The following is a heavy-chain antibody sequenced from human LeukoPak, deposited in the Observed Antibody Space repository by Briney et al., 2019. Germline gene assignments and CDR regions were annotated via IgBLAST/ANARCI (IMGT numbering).Heavy chain of an antibody. D-gene: IGHD5-12*01. J-gene: IGHJ3*02. Sequence: PGGSLGLSCAASGFTFSDYYVNWIRQAPGKGLEWVSYISSSTTYTNYADSVKGRFTISRDNAKNSLYLQMNTLRAEDTAVYYCARARGYSSAYDAFDIWGQGTMVTVSS. V-gene: IGHV3-11*06. CDR3: ARARGYSSAYDAFDI. CDR1: GFTFSDYY. CDR2: ISSSTTYT.